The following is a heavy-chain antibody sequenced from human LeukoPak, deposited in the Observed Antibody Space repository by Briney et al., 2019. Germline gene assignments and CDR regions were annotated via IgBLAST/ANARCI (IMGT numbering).Heavy chain of an antibody. Sequence: GGSLRLSCAASGFTSGFTFSDSAMCWVRQAPGKGLEWVSAMTEGPGRKLYADSVKGRFTISRDNSKNTLYAETTSLRAEDTAVYYCATLASGYSSPFDYWGQGTLVTVSS. CDR2: MTEGPGRK. D-gene: IGHD6-13*01. CDR1: GFTFSDSA. CDR3: ATLASGYSSPFDY. V-gene: IGHV3-23*01. J-gene: IGHJ4*02.